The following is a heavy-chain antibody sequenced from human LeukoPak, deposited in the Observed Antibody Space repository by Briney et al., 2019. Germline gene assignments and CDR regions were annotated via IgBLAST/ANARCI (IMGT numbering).Heavy chain of an antibody. CDR2: IYNTGSA. D-gene: IGHD2-2*01. V-gene: IGHV4-31*11. CDR1: GGSISSGTHY. Sequence: SETLSLTCAVSGGSISSGTHYWNWIRQHPGQGLEWIGHIYNTGSAYYNPSLMSRVSISIDTSENQFSLKLSSVTAADTAVYYCASTHCASPSCYSYYYSGLDVWGQGTTVIVSS. CDR3: ASTHCASPSCYSYYYSGLDV. J-gene: IGHJ6*02.